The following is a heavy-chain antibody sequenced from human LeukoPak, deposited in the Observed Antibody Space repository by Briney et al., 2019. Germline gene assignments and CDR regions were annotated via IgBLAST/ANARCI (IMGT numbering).Heavy chain of an antibody. V-gene: IGHV5-51*01. D-gene: IGHD6-19*01. CDR1: GYSFTSYW. CDR2: IYPCYSDT. CDR3: ASPLRVAVDKRDAFDI. J-gene: IGHJ3*02. Sequence: GESLKISCKGSGYSFTSYWIGWVRQMPGKGLEWMGIIYPCYSDTRYSPSFQGQVTISADKSISTAYLQWSSLKASDTAMYYCASPLRVAVDKRDAFDIWGQGTMVTVSS.